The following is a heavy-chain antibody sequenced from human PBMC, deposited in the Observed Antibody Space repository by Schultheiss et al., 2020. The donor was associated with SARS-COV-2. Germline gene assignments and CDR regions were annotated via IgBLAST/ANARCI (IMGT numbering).Heavy chain of an antibody. CDR2: ISYDGSNK. V-gene: IGHV3-30*18. Sequence: GGSLRLSCAASGFTFSSYGMHWVRQAPGKGLEWVAVISYDGSNKYYADSVKGRFTISRDNSKNTLYLQMNSLRAEDTAVYYCAKDGYCSSTSCYPVSYWGQGTLVTVSS. CDR1: GFTFSSYG. J-gene: IGHJ4*02. CDR3: AKDGYCSSTSCYPVSY. D-gene: IGHD2-2*03.